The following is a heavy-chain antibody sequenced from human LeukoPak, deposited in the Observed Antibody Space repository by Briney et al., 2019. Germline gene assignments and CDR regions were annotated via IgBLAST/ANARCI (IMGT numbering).Heavy chain of an antibody. CDR3: ARDSGFLEWFFDY. D-gene: IGHD3-3*01. CDR1: GFTFSSYA. Sequence: GGSLRLSCAASGFTFSSYAMHGVRQAPGKGLEWVGVISYDGSNKYYADSVKGRFTISRDNSKNTLYLQMNSLRAEDTAVYYCARDSGFLEWFFDYWGQGTLVTVSS. J-gene: IGHJ4*02. V-gene: IGHV3-30-3*01. CDR2: ISYDGSNK.